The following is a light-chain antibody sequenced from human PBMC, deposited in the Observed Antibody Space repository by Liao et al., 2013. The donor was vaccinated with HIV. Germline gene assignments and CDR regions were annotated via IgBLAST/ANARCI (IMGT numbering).Light chain of an antibody. V-gene: IGLV3-1*01. J-gene: IGLJ2*01. CDR3: QSWDSDTVV. CDR2: QDT. CDR1: NLDNEF. Sequence: SSVLTQPPSVSVSPGQTATITCSGDNLDNEFASWYQQKPGQSPVLILYQDTNRPSGIPERFSGSTSGNAATLTISETQAVDEADYYCQSWDSDTVVFGGGTKLTVL.